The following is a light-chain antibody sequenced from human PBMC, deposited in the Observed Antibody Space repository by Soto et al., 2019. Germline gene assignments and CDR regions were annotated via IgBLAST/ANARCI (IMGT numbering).Light chain of an antibody. CDR3: QSYGSSLSGVV. Sequence: QSVLTQPPSVSGAPGQRVTISCTGSSSNIGAGYDVHWYQQLPGPAPKLLIYGNSNRPSGVPDRFSGSKSGTSASLAITGLQAEDEAEYYCQSYGSSLSGVVFGGGTKLTVL. CDR1: SSNIGAGYD. J-gene: IGLJ2*01. V-gene: IGLV1-40*01. CDR2: GNS.